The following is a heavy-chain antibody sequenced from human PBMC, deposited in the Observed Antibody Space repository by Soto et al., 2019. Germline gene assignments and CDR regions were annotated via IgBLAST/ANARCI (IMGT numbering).Heavy chain of an antibody. CDR1: GFTFSSYW. Sequence: VGSLRLSCAASGFTFSSYWMSWVRQAPGKGLEWVANIKQDGSEKYYVDSVKGRFTISRDNAKNSLYLQMNSLRAEDTAVYYCAREEATAAAGTLFDYWGQGTLVTVSS. CDR2: IKQDGSEK. D-gene: IGHD6-13*01. CDR3: AREEATAAAGTLFDY. V-gene: IGHV3-7*03. J-gene: IGHJ4*02.